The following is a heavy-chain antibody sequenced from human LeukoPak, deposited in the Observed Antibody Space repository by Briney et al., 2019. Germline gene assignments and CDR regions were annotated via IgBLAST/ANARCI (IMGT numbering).Heavy chain of an antibody. D-gene: IGHD3-10*01. CDR3: ARDRFGELFYYYMDV. CDR2: IYHSGST. Sequence: SETLSLTCTVSGYSISSGYYWGWIRQPPGKGLEWIGSIYHSGSTYYNPSLKSRVTISVDTSKNQFSLKLSSVTTADTAVYYCARDRFGELFYYYMDVWGKGTTVTISS. CDR1: GYSISSGYY. J-gene: IGHJ6*03. V-gene: IGHV4-38-2*02.